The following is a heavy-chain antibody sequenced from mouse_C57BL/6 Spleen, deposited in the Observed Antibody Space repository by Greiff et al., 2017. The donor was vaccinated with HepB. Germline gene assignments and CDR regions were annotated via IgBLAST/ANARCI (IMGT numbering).Heavy chain of an antibody. CDR2: INYDGSST. CDR1: GFTFSDYY. D-gene: IGHD1-1*01. CDR3: ARGYYYGSSYDFDY. J-gene: IGHJ2*01. Sequence: EVQLVESEGGLVQPGSSMKLSCTASGFTFSDYYMAWVRQVPEKGLEWVANINYDGSSTYYLDSLKSRFIISRDNAKNILYLQMSSLKSEDTATYYCARGYYYGSSYDFDYWGQGTTLTVSS. V-gene: IGHV5-16*01.